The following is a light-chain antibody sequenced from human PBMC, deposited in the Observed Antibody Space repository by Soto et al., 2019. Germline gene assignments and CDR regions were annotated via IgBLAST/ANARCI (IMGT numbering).Light chain of an antibody. J-gene: IGLJ2*01. CDR1: SSNIGAGYD. Sequence: QSVLTQPPSVSGAPGQRVTISCTGSSSNIGAGYDVYWYQRLPGTAPKLLIYTNSNRPSGVPDRFSGSKSGTSASLAITGLQAEDEADYYCHSYDTSLSGVIFGGGTKLTVL. CDR2: TNS. V-gene: IGLV1-40*01. CDR3: HSYDTSLSGVI.